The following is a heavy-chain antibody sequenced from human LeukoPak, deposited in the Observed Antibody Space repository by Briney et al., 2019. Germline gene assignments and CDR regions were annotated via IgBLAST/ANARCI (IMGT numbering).Heavy chain of an antibody. Sequence: SQTLSLTCTVSGGSISSGNYYWSWIRQPAGKGLEWIGRIWADGAPTYRPSLKSRVTISVDTSKNQFSLRLSSVTAADTAVYYCARGRDSRGYQFMGFDSWGQGALVTVSS. CDR1: GGSISSGNYY. D-gene: IGHD3-22*01. CDR2: IWADGAP. J-gene: IGHJ4*02. V-gene: IGHV4-61*02. CDR3: ARGRDSRGYQFMGFDS.